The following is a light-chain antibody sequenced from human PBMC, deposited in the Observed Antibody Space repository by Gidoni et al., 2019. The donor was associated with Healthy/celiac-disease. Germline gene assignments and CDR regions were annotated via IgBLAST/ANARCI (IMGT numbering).Light chain of an antibody. Sequence: QSVLTQPPSVSAAPGQKFTISCSGSSSTIGNNYVSWYQQLPGTAPKLLIYDNNKRPSGIPDRVAGSKSGTAATLGITGLQTGDEADYYCGTWDSSLSAGHVVFGGGTKLTVL. CDR3: GTWDSSLSAGHVV. CDR2: DNN. V-gene: IGLV1-51*01. CDR1: SSTIGNNY. J-gene: IGLJ2*01.